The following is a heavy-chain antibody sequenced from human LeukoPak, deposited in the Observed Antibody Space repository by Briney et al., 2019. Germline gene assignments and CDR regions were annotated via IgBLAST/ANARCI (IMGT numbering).Heavy chain of an antibody. Sequence: GASLRLSCVASGFTFSSYAMSWVRQAPGKGLEWVSVISGGGDSTYYSDSVKGRFTISRDNSKNTLYLQMNSLRAEDTAVYYCAKDPATVVTFWGQGTLVTVSS. D-gene: IGHD4-23*01. CDR3: AKDPATVVTF. V-gene: IGHV3-23*01. CDR1: GFTFSSYA. CDR2: ISGGGDST. J-gene: IGHJ4*02.